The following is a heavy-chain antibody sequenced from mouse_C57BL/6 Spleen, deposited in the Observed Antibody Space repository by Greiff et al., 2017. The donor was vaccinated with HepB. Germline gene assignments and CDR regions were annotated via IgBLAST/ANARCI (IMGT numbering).Heavy chain of an antibody. V-gene: IGHV1-26*01. CDR2: INPNNGGT. J-gene: IGHJ4*01. D-gene: IGHD2-4*01. CDR3: ARFRINAGYYAMDY. Sequence: EVQLQHPGPELVKPGASVKISCKASGYTFTDYYMNWVKQSHGKSLEWIGDINPNNGGTNYNQKFKGKATLTVDKSSSTAYMELRSLTSEDSAVYCCARFRINAGYYAMDYWGQGTSVTVSS. CDR1: GYTFTDYY.